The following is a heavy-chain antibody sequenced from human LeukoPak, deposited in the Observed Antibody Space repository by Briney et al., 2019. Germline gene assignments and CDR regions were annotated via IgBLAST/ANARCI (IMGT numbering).Heavy chain of an antibody. V-gene: IGHV4-38-2*02. CDR2: SYHSGSA. D-gene: IGHD4-23*01. J-gene: IGHJ4*02. Sequence: PSETLSLTCTVSGYSIRSGCYWGWVRQPPGQGLGWIGDSYHSGSAYYNPSLKSRVTISVDPSKNQFSLNLRSATAADTAVYYCARMTTVVTPGYFDYWGQGTLVTVSS. CDR3: ARMTTVVTPGYFDY. CDR1: GYSIRSGCY.